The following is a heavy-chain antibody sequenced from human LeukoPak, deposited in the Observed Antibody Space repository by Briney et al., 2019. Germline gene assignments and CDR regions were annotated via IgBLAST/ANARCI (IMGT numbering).Heavy chain of an antibody. CDR1: GYSFTSYW. CDR2: IYPGDSNT. D-gene: IGHD3-22*01. Sequence: GESLKISCKGSGYSFTSYWIGWVRQMPGKGLEWMGIIYPGDSNTRYSPSFQGQVTISADKSISTAYLQWSSLKASDTAMYYCARLGYYDSSGYYYSNWFDPWGQGTLVTVS. V-gene: IGHV5-51*01. CDR3: ARLGYYDSSGYYYSNWFDP. J-gene: IGHJ5*02.